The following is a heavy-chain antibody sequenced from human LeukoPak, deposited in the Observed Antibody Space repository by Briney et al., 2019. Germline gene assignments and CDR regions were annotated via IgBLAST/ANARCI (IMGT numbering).Heavy chain of an antibody. V-gene: IGHV3-21*01. Sequence: PGGSLRLSCAASGFTFCSYSMNWVRQAPGKGLEWVSSISSSSSYIHYADSVKGRFTISRDNAKNSLFLQMNSLRAEDTAVYYCAREGARLTLDYWGQGTLVTVSS. CDR1: GFTFCSYS. D-gene: IGHD3-16*01. CDR2: ISSSSSYI. CDR3: AREGARLTLDY. J-gene: IGHJ4*02.